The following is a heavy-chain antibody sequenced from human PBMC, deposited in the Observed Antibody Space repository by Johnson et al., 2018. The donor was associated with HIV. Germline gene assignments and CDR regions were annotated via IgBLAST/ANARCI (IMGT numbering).Heavy chain of an antibody. CDR2: IWHDGRDV. J-gene: IGHJ3*02. CDR1: GFTFSSYG. D-gene: IGHD3-3*01. V-gene: IGHV3-33*03. Sequence: MQLVESGGGVVQPGRSLRLSCAASGFTFSSYGMHWVRQAPGKGLEWVAVIWHDGRDVYYADSVKGRFTVSRDNSKNAVYLQMNSLGAGDTALYYCATDPQFLEWLLRGGTDAFHIWGQGTMVTVSS. CDR3: ATDPQFLEWLLRGGTDAFHI.